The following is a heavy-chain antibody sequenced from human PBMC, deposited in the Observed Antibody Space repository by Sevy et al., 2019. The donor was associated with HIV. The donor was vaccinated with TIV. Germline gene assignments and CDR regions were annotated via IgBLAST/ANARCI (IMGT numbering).Heavy chain of an antibody. V-gene: IGHV3-7*03. CDR2: LKRDGSDK. CDR1: GFTFNNYW. D-gene: IGHD7-27*01. CDR3: ARSWDYWGQMGY. J-gene: IGHJ4*02. Sequence: GGSLRLSCAASGFTFNNYWMTWVRQAPGKGLEWVANLKRDGSDKYYLESVKGRFNISRDNTKNSLYLQLNSLRAEDTAVYYCARSWDYWGQMGYWGQGTLVTVSS.